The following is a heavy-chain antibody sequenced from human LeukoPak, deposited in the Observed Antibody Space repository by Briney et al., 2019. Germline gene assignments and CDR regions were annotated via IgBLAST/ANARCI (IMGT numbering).Heavy chain of an antibody. V-gene: IGHV4-4*07. CDR1: GASINTYS. CDR3: ARELDLRYCSIATCSGNWFDP. D-gene: IGHD2-2*01. J-gene: IGHJ5*02. CDR2: IYPSGNT. Sequence: RPSETLSLTCTVSGASINTYSWTWIRQPAGKGLEWIGRIYPSGNTNYSPSLKSRLTMSIDTSKSQFSLNLSSVTAADTAVYYCARELDLRYCSIATCSGNWFDPWGQGTLVTVSS.